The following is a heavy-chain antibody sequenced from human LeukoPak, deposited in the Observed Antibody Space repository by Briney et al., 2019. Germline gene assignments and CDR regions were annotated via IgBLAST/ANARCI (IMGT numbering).Heavy chain of an antibody. CDR3: ARVGCGGDCYDNYYYGMDV. J-gene: IGHJ6*02. Sequence: WASVTVSCKASGYTFTSYDINWVRQATGQGLEWMGWMNPNSGNTGYAQKFQGRVTMTRNTSISTAYMELSSLRSEDTAVYYCARVGCGGDCYDNYYYGMDVWGQGTTVTVSS. CDR2: MNPNSGNT. CDR1: GYTFTSYD. V-gene: IGHV1-8*01. D-gene: IGHD2-21*02.